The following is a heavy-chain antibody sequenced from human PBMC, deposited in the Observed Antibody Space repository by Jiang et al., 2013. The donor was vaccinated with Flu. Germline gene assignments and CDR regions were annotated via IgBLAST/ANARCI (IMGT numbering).Heavy chain of an antibody. CDR2: ISYDGSHE. J-gene: IGHJ4*02. V-gene: IGHV3-30*04. Sequence: HWVRQAPGKGLEWVAVISYDGSHEYYADFVKGRFTISRDNSKDTLYLQMNSLGSEDTAVYYCARDAGYTTDWYPSDYWGQGTLVTVSS. CDR3: ARDAGYTTDWYPSDY. D-gene: IGHD6-19*01.